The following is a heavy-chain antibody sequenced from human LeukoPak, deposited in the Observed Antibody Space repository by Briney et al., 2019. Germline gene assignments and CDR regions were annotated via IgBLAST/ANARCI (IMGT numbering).Heavy chain of an antibody. V-gene: IGHV1-69*13. CDR3: ARVGRVSVRGVNNWFDP. D-gene: IGHD3-10*01. Sequence: PVKVSCKASGGAFSSYAISWVGQAPGQGLEWMGGVIPIFGTANYAQKFQGRVTITADESTSTAYMELSSLRSEDTAVYYCARVGRVSVRGVNNWFDPWGQGTLVTVSS. CDR1: GGAFSSYA. J-gene: IGHJ5*02. CDR2: VIPIFGTA.